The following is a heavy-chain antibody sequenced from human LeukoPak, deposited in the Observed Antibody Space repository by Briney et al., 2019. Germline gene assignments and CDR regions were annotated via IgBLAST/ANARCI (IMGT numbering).Heavy chain of an antibody. CDR3: AALDNGRDY. Sequence: SGGSLRLSCAASGFTFSSYWMHWIRHAPGKGLVWVSRIKRDGSSPAYADSVKGRFTISRDNAKNTLYLQMNSLGAEDTAVYYCAALDNGRDYWGQGTLVTVSS. D-gene: IGHD1-14*01. CDR1: GFTFSSYW. V-gene: IGHV3-74*01. CDR2: IKRDGSSP. J-gene: IGHJ4*02.